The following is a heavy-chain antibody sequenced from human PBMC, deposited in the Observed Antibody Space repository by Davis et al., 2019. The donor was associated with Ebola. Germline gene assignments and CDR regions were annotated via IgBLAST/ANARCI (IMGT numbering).Heavy chain of an antibody. Sequence: VSVKVSCKASGYTFTDFHITWVRQAAGHGPEWMGWMNPNTGSTDYAQNFQGRVTMTRDTSMNTAYMELSSLRSEDTAVYYCARVDFGVIVTWSHVVTKWFDPWGQGTLVTVSS. CDR3: ARVDFGVIVTWSHVVTKWFDP. CDR1: GYTFTDFH. D-gene: IGHD3-3*01. V-gene: IGHV1-8*01. J-gene: IGHJ5*02. CDR2: MNPNTGST.